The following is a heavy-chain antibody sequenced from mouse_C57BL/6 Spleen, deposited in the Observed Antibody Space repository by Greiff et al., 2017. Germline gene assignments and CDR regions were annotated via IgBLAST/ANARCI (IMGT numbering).Heavy chain of an antibody. Sequence: QVQLQQSGPELVKPGASVKISCKASGYAFSSSWMNWVKQRPGQGLEWIGRIYPGDGDTNYNGKFKGKATLTADKSSSTAYMQLSSLTSEDSAVYFCARIETAQATCLYYAVDCWGQGTSVTVAS. D-gene: IGHD3-2*02. V-gene: IGHV1-82*01. CDR3: ARIETAQATCLYYAVDC. CDR1: GYAFSSSW. J-gene: IGHJ4*01. CDR2: IYPGDGDT.